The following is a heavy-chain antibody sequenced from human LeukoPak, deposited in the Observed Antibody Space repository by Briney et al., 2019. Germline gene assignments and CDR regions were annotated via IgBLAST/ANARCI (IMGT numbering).Heavy chain of an antibody. J-gene: IGHJ4*02. CDR1: GFTFSNFG. D-gene: IGHD6-6*01. V-gene: IGHV3-30*03. CDR2: ISYDGSNK. Sequence: GGSLRLSCAASGFTFSNFGMHWVRQAPAKGLEWVAVISYDGSNKHYADSVQGRFSISRDNYKNTLCLQMNSLRVEDTAVYYCARVPYSSSFVYYFDYWGQGTLVTVSS. CDR3: ARVPYSSSFVYYFDY.